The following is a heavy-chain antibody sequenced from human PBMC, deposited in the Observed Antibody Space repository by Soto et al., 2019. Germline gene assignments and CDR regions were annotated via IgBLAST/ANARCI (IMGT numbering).Heavy chain of an antibody. D-gene: IGHD6-19*01. CDR1: GYTFTSYA. J-gene: IGHJ5*02. Sequence: ASVKVSCKASGYTFTSYAMHWVRQAPGQRLEWMGWINAGNGNTKYSQKFQGRVTMTTDTSTSTAYMELRSLRSDDTAVYYCARDRYSSGWYNWFDPWGQGTLVTVSS. CDR3: ARDRYSSGWYNWFDP. CDR2: INAGNGNT. V-gene: IGHV1-3*01.